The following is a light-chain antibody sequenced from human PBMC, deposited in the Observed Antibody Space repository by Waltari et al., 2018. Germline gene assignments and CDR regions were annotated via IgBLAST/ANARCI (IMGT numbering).Light chain of an antibody. CDR3: GSDLGRGSDFLYV. Sequence: QPVLTQPPSASASLGASVTLTCTPTSGHSNYKVDWYQQRPGKGPRFVMRVGTGGIVGSKGDGIPDRFSVLGSGLNRYLTIRNVQEEDESDYHCGSDLGRGSDFLYVFGGGTKLTVL. CDR1: SGHSNYK. J-gene: IGLJ2*01. CDR2: VGTGGIVG. V-gene: IGLV9-49*01.